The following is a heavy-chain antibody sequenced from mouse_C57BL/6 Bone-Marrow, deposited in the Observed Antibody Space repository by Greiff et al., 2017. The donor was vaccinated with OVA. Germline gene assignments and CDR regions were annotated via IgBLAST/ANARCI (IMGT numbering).Heavy chain of an antibody. CDR3: AREDDGYPLYWYFDV. V-gene: IGHV3-6*01. D-gene: IGHD2-3*01. CDR2: ISYDGSN. CDR1: GYSITSGYY. J-gene: IGHJ1*03. Sequence: EESGPGLVKPSQSLSLTCSVTGYSITSGYYWNWIRQFPGNKLEWMGYISYDGSNNYNPSLKNRISITRDTSKNQFFLKLNSVTTEDTATYYCAREDDGYPLYWYFDVWGTGTTVTVSS.